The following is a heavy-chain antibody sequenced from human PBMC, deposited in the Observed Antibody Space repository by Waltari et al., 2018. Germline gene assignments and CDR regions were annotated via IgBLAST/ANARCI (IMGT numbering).Heavy chain of an antibody. CDR1: GFTFSSYS. CDR3: ARPYSSGWYINFDY. CDR2: IKQDGSES. D-gene: IGHD6-19*01. J-gene: IGHJ4*02. V-gene: IGHV3-7*01. Sequence: EVQLVESGGGLVQPGGSLRLSCTASGFTFSSYSMVWVRQAPGKGVDWVATIKQDGSESYYVDSVKGRFTFSRDNAKNSLYLQMNSLRAEDTAVYYCARPYSSGWYINFDYWGQGTLVTVSS.